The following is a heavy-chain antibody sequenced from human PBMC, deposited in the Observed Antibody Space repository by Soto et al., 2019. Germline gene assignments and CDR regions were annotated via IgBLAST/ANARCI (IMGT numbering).Heavy chain of an antibody. CDR3: ARAGVAARSSYYYYMDV. D-gene: IGHD6-6*01. J-gene: IGHJ6*03. Sequence: ASVKVSCKASGYTFTGYYMHWVRQAPGQGLEWMGWINPNSGGTNYAQKFQGWVTMTRDTSISTAYMELSRLRSDDTAVYYCARAGVAARSSYYYYMDVWGKGTTVTVSS. CDR2: INPNSGGT. V-gene: IGHV1-2*04. CDR1: GYTFTGYY.